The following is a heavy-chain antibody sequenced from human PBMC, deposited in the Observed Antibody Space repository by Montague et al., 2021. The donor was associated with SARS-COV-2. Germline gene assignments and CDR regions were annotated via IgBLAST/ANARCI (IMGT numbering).Heavy chain of an antibody. J-gene: IGHJ4*02. V-gene: IGHV3-13*04. CDR1: GFTFSSYD. Sequence: SLRLPCAASGFTFSSYDMHWVRQATGKGLECVSIINTAGDTYYPGSVKGRFTISRDNAKNSLYLQMNSLRAGDTAVYYCARGDRTGWQTDYWGQGTLVTVSS. CDR3: ARGDRTGWQTDY. D-gene: IGHD6-19*01. CDR2: INTAGDT.